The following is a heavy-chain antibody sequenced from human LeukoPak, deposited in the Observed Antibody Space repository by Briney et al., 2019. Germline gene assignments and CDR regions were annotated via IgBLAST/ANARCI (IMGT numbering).Heavy chain of an antibody. CDR2: ISAYNGNT. CDR1: GYTFTSYG. V-gene: IGHV1-18*01. D-gene: IGHD1-26*01. CDR3: AGGVVGAPAFYMIYYYYGMDV. Sequence: ASVTVSCKASGYTFTSYGISWVRQAPGQGLEWMGWISAYNGNTNYAQKLQGRVTMTTDTSTSTAYMELRSLRSDDTAVYYCAGGVVGAPAFYMIYYYYGMDVWGQGTTVTVSS. J-gene: IGHJ6*02.